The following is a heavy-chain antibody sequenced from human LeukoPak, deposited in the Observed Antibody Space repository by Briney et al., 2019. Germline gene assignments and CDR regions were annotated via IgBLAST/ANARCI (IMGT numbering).Heavy chain of an antibody. Sequence: GGSLRLSCAASGFTFSSYSMNWVRQAPGKGLEWVSSISSSSSYIYYADSVKGRFTISGDNAKNSLYLQMNSLRAEDTAVYYCARDRGGTPFDIWGQGTMVTVSS. CDR1: GFTFSSYS. CDR3: ARDRGGTPFDI. V-gene: IGHV3-21*01. J-gene: IGHJ3*02. D-gene: IGHD1-1*01. CDR2: ISSSSSYI.